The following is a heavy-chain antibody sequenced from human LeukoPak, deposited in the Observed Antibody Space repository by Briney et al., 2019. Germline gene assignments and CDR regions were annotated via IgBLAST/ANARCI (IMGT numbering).Heavy chain of an antibody. J-gene: IGHJ5*02. CDR1: GYSFTSYR. Sequence: GESLRISCKGSGYSFTSYRISWVRQMPGKGLEWMGRIDPSDSYTNYSPSFQGHVTISADKSISTAYLQWSSLKASDTAMYYCAREAVEPNWFDPWGQGTLVTVS. V-gene: IGHV5-10-1*01. CDR2: IDPSDSYT. CDR3: AREAVEPNWFDP.